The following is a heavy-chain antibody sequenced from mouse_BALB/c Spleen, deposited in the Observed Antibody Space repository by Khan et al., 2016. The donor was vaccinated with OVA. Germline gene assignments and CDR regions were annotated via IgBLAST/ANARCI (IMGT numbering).Heavy chain of an antibody. CDR2: INTYTGEP. CDR1: GYTFTNYG. D-gene: IGHD2-10*01. CDR3: ARPPYFSYMLDH. J-gene: IGHJ4*01. V-gene: IGHV9-3-1*01. Sequence: QIQLVQSGPELKKPGETVKISCKASGYTFTNYGMNWVKQSPGKALKWMGWINTYTGEPTYADDFKGRFAFSLETSASTAYLQINNLKNEDTATYFCARPPYFSYMLDHWGQGTSVTVSS.